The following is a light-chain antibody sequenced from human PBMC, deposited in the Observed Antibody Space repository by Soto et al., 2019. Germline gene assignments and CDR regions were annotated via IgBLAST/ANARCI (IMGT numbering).Light chain of an antibody. CDR1: QSVSSN. V-gene: IGKV3-15*01. J-gene: IGKJ4*01. Sequence: EIVMTQSPATLSVSPGERATLSCRASQSVSSNLAWYQQKPGQAPRLLIYVASTRATGIPARFSGSGSGTEFTLTISSLPSEYFAVYYCQQYNNWPPLTFGGGTKVEIK. CDR2: VAS. CDR3: QQYNNWPPLT.